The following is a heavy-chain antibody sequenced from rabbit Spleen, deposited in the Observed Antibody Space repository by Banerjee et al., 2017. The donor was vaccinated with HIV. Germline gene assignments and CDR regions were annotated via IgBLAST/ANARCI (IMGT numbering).Heavy chain of an antibody. Sequence: QEQLVESGGGLVKPGASLTLTCTASGFSFSSGYDMCWGRQAPGKGSEWIACISAGVSFTTYYATWAKGRFTISKTSSTTVTLQVTRLTAADTATYFCARDTSSSFSSYGMDLWGPGTLVTVS. CDR2: ISAGVSFTT. CDR3: ARDTSSSFSSYGMDL. D-gene: IGHD1-1*01. J-gene: IGHJ6*01. CDR1: GFSFSSGYD. V-gene: IGHV1S45*01.